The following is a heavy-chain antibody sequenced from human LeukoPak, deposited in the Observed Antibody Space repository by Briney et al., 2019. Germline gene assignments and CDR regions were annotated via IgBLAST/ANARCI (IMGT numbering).Heavy chain of an antibody. CDR3: TTDGSTTLSNTFDY. J-gene: IGHJ4*02. Sequence: PGGTLRLSCAASGFTFSDAWMNWVRLAPGKGLEWVGRIKSRNRGETVDYAAPVKGRFTISRDDSKTTVYLQMNSLKTEDTAIYYCTTDGSTTLSNTFDYWGQGTLVTVSS. D-gene: IGHD1-26*01. CDR1: GFTFSDAW. V-gene: IGHV3-15*01. CDR2: IKSRNRGETV.